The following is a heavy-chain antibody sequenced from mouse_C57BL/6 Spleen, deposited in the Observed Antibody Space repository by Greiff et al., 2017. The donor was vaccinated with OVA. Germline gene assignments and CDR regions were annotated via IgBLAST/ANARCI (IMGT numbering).Heavy chain of an antibody. D-gene: IGHD4-1*01. CDR3: ARVRTGTYYFDY. CDR1: GYSITSGYY. Sequence: EVHLVESGPGLVKPSQSLSLTCSVTGYSITSGYYWNWIRQFPGNKLEWMGYISYDGSNNYNPSLKNRISITRNTSKNQFFLKFNSVTTEDTATCYCARVRTGTYYFDYWGQGTTLTVSS. V-gene: IGHV3-6*01. CDR2: ISYDGSN. J-gene: IGHJ2*01.